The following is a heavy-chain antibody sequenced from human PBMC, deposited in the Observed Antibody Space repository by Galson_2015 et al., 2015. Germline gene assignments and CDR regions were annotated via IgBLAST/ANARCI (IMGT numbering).Heavy chain of an antibody. CDR3: ARDKGFGGDTD. CDR2: ISSSSSYI. V-gene: IGHV3-21*01. Sequence: SLRLSCAASGLTFSSYSMNWVRQAPGKGLEWVSSISSSSSYIYYADSVKGRFTISRDNAKNSLYLQMNSLRAEDTAVYYCARDKGFGGDTDWGQGTLVTVSS. CDR1: GLTFSSYS. J-gene: IGHJ4*02. D-gene: IGHD2-21*02.